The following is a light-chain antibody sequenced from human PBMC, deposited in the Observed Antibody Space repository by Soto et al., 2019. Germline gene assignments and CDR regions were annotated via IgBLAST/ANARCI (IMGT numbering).Light chain of an antibody. V-gene: IGLV2-11*01. Sequence: QSALTQPRSVSGSPGQSVPISCTGTSSDVGGYTSVSWYQHHPGKAPKLIIYDVSKRPSGVPDRFSGSKSGNTASLTISGLQAEDEADYYCCSYAGSYTYVFGGGTKVTVL. J-gene: IGLJ1*01. CDR1: SSDVGGYTS. CDR2: DVS. CDR3: CSYAGSYTYV.